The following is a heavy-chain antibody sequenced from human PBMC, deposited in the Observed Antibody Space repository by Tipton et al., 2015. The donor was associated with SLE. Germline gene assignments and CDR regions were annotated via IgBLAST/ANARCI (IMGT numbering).Heavy chain of an antibody. D-gene: IGHD2-15*01. Sequence: TLSLTCTVSGGSISFGSYYWSWIRQPAGKGLEWIGRIYTSGYTDYSPSLKSRVTVSIDTSKNQFSLTLSSVTAAETALYYCARIREIRWYAMDVWGQGTTVIVSS. CDR2: IYTSGYT. J-gene: IGHJ6*02. CDR3: ARIREIRWYAMDV. V-gene: IGHV4-61*02. CDR1: GGSISFGSYY.